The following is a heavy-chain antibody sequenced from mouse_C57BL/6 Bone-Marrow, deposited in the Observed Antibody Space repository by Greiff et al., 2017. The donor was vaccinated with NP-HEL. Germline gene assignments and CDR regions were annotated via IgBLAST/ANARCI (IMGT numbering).Heavy chain of an antibody. CDR2: ISSGGSYT. CDR3: ALLLSGYFDY. CDR1: GFTFSSYG. D-gene: IGHD2-10*01. V-gene: IGHV5-6*02. J-gene: IGHJ2*01. Sequence: EVMLVESGGDLVKPGGSLKLSCAASGFTFSSYGMSWVRQTPDKRLEWVATISSGGSYTYYPDSVKGRFTISRDNAKNTLYLQMSSLKSEDTAMYYCALLLSGYFDYWGQGTTLTVSS.